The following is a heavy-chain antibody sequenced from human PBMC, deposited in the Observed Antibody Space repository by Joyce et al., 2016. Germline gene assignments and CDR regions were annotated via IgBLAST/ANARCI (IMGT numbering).Heavy chain of an antibody. CDR1: GFTVSSVY. D-gene: IGHD2-8*01. CDR2: IYSGGDR. V-gene: IGHV3-53*01. J-gene: IGHJ5*02. Sequence: EVQLVESGGGLIRPGGFLKLSCAAAGFTVSSVYMTWVRQAPGKGLEWVSVIYSGGDRIYADSVKGRFTISRVNAKNTLYLQMNNLKADDTAVYYCARGVFSWGQGILVSVAS. CDR3: ARGVFS.